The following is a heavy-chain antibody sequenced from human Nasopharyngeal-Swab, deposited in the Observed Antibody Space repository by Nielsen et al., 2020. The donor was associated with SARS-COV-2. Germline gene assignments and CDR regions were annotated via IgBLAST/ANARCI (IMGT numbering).Heavy chain of an antibody. CDR3: ARESGSSRAVVDP. CDR1: SGSISSYY. D-gene: IGHD1-26*01. J-gene: IGHJ5*02. Sequence: SETLSLTCTVSSGSISSYYWSWIRQPAGKGLEWIGRIYTSGSTNYNTSLRSRVTMSVDTSKNQFSLKLSSVTAADTAVYYCARESGSSRAVVDPWGQGTLVTVSS. V-gene: IGHV4-4*07. CDR2: IYTSGST.